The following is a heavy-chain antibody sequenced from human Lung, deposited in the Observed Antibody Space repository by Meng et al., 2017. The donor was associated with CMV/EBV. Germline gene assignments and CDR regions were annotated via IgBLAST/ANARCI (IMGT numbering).Heavy chain of an antibody. CDR2: IAHRGSS. D-gene: IGHD3-10*01. CDR1: GDSITNHNW. J-gene: IGHJ1*01. V-gene: IGHV4-4*02. Sequence: QVHVGAAGPALGKPWETLRLTCAVSGDSITNHNWCAWVRQPPGKGLEWIGEIAHRGSSAYHPSLKSRVSMSIDKTKNQFSLKLTSVTAADTAVYHCLRRSGGSVWGQGTLVTVSS. CDR3: LRRSGGSV.